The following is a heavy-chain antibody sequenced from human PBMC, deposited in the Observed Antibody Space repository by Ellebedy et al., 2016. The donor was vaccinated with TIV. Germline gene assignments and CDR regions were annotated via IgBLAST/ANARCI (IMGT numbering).Heavy chain of an antibody. CDR2: IGGPGSPI. J-gene: IGHJ4*02. D-gene: IGHD4-11*01. V-gene: IGHV3-11*01. Sequence: GESLKISXAASGFTFSGYYMIWMRQAPGRGLEWISYIGGPGSPISYADSVKGRFTISRDNGKNSLYLQMTSLRAEDTAVYYCARAFRTVAVTEGGCWGQGTLVTVSS. CDR1: GFTFSGYY. CDR3: ARAFRTVAVTEGGC.